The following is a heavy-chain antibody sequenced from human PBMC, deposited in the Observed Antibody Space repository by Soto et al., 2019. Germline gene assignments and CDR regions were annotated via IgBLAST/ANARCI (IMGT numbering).Heavy chain of an antibody. CDR2: IYYSGST. CDR1: GGSISSYY. CDR3: ARGRPAATDAFDI. V-gene: IGHV4-59*08. D-gene: IGHD2-2*01. J-gene: IGHJ3*02. Sequence: QVQLQESGPGLVKPSETLSLTCTVSGGSISSYYWSWIRQPPGKGLEWIGYIYYSGSTNYNPSLTGRVTISVEPSKNQFSLKLSSVTAADTAVYYCARGRPAATDAFDIWGQGTMVTVSS.